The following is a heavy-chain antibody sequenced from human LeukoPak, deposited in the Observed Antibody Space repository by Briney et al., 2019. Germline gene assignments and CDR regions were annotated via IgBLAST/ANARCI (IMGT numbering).Heavy chain of an antibody. J-gene: IGHJ4*02. D-gene: IGHD6-19*01. CDR1: GYSFTNYW. CDR3: AKRGDNSAFLFY. V-gene: IGHV5-51*01. Sequence: GESLKISCKGSGYSFTNYWIGWVRQVPGRGLEWMGIIYPGDSDTRYSPSFQGQVTFSADKSISTAYLQWSSLKASDTAMYYCAKRGDNSAFLFYWGQGTMVTVSS. CDR2: IYPGDSDT.